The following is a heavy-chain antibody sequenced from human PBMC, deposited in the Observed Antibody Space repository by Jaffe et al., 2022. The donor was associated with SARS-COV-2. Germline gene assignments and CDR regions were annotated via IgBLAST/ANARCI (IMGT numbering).Heavy chain of an antibody. CDR2: ISYDGSNK. CDR3: AKSRSQQQLERAQYGMDV. J-gene: IGHJ6*02. D-gene: IGHD6-13*01. CDR1: GFTFSSYG. V-gene: IGHV3-30*18. Sequence: QVQLVESGGGVVQPGRSLRLSCAASGFTFSSYGMHWVRQAPGKGLEWVAVISYDGSNKYYADSVKGRFTISRDNSKNTLYLQMNSLRAEDTAVYYCAKSRSQQQLERAQYGMDVWGQGTTVTVSS.